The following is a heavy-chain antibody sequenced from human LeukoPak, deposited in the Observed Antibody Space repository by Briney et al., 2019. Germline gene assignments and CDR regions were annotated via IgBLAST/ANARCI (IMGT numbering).Heavy chain of an antibody. CDR1: GFTFSNYW. CDR2: IKEDGSEK. Sequence: GGSLRLSCAASGFTFSNYWMSWVCQAPGKGLEWVADIKEDGSEKYYVDSVKGRFTISRGNAKSSLYLQMNSLRAEDTAVYYCARARNLDFWGQGTLVTVSS. J-gene: IGHJ4*02. CDR3: ARARNLDF. V-gene: IGHV3-7*05.